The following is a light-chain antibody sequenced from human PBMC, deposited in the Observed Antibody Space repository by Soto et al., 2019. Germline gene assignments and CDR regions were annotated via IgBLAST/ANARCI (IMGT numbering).Light chain of an antibody. V-gene: IGKV3D-15*01. CDR2: GGS. CDR1: QSVSSN. CDR3: HQYNNWPPYT. J-gene: IGKJ2*01. Sequence: DIVLTQSPGTLSLSPGERATLSCRASQSVSSNHLAWYQQKPGQAPRLLIYGGSSRATGIPVRFSGSESGTEFTLTINSLQSEDSAVYYCHQYNNWPPYTFGQGTKVDIK.